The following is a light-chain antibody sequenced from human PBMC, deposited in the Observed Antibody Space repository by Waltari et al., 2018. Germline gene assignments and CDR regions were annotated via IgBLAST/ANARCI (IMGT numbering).Light chain of an antibody. CDR2: LGS. Sequence: EIVMTQSPVSLPVTPGEPASIACRSSQSLLNSNGHDQLEWYVQKPGQSQQLLIYLGSYRASGVPDRFIGSGSGTHFPLKITRWEAEDVGVYYCMQSRQSPWTFGQGTKVEIK. J-gene: IGKJ1*01. CDR1: QSLLNSNGHDQ. CDR3: MQSRQSPWT. V-gene: IGKV2-28*01.